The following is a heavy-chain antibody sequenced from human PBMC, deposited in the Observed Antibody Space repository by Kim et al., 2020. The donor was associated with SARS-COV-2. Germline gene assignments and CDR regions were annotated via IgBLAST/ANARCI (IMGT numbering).Heavy chain of an antibody. V-gene: IGHV3-23*01. CDR3: AKLWGITMVRGVIR. Sequence: ADAEKGRFTISRDNYKNTLYLQMNSMRAEDTAVYYCAKLWGITMVRGVIRWGQGTLVTVSS. J-gene: IGHJ4*02. D-gene: IGHD3-10*01.